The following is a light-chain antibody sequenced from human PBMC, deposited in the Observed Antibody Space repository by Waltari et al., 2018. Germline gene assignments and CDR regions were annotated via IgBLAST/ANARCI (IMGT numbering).Light chain of an antibody. V-gene: IGLV2-23*02. J-gene: IGLJ3*02. CDR3: CSYAASAPTLV. Sequence: QSALTQPASVSGSPGQSITISCTGTSNNVGSYDLVSWYQFRQGEVPKLLIYEVIKRSSGVSDRFSGSKSDNTASLTISRLQAEDEAAYYCCSYAASAPTLVFGGGTNLTVL. CDR2: EVI. CDR1: SNNVGSYDL.